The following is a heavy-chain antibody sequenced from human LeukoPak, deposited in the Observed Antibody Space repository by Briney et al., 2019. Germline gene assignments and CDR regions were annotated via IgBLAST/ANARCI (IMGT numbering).Heavy chain of an antibody. V-gene: IGHV4-61*02. D-gene: IGHD6-13*01. Sequence: SATLSLTCTVSGGSISSGSYFWTWIRQPAGKGLEWIGRINTSGSTNYNPSLKSRVTISVDTSKNQFSLKLSSVTAADTAVFYCAREGYTSSWYSGYYYFDYWGQGTLVTVSS. J-gene: IGHJ4*02. CDR1: GGSISSGSYF. CDR2: INTSGST. CDR3: AREGYTSSWYSGYYYFDY.